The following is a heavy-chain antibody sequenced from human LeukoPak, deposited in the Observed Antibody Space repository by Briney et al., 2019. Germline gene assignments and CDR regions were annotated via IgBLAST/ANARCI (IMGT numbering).Heavy chain of an antibody. CDR1: GFTFSSYG. CDR3: ARDHGIQLWLGPRDYYYGMDV. CDR2: IWYDGSNK. V-gene: IGHV3-33*01. Sequence: GGSLRLSCAASGFTFSSYGMHWVRQAPGKVLEWVAVIWYDGSNKYYADSVKGRFTISRDNSKNTLYLQMNSLRAEDTAVYYCARDHGIQLWLGPRDYYYGMDVWGQGTTVTVSS. D-gene: IGHD5-18*01. J-gene: IGHJ6*02.